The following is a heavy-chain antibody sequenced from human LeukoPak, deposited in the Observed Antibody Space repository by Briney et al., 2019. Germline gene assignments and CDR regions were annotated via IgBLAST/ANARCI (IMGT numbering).Heavy chain of an antibody. D-gene: IGHD4/OR15-4a*01. CDR2: INPSGDST. CDR3: TKPLNDAFDI. CDR1: GYTFTSYY. Sequence: WASVKVSCKASGYTFTSYYMHWVRQAPGQGLEWMGIINPSGDSTSYAQKFQGRATMTRDTSTSTVYMELSSLRSEDTAVYYCTKPLNDAFDIWGQGTMVTVSS. J-gene: IGHJ3*02. V-gene: IGHV1-46*01.